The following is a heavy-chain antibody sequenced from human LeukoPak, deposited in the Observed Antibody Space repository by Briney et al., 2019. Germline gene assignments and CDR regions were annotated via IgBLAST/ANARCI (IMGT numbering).Heavy chain of an antibody. CDR3: ARENHGSFDY. CDR1: GFSFSTYY. J-gene: IGHJ4*02. V-gene: IGHV3-21*01. D-gene: IGHD1-14*01. CDR2: ISSGSTYI. Sequence: GGSLRLSCAASGFSFSTYYVNWVRQAPGKGLKWVSCISSGSTYIFYADSVRGRFAISRDNAKNSLYLQMNSLRAEDTAVYYCARENHGSFDYWGQGSLVTVSS.